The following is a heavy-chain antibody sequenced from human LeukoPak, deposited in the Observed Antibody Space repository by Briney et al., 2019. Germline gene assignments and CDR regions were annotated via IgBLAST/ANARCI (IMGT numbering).Heavy chain of an antibody. CDR2: IIPIFGTA. D-gene: IGHD1-26*01. V-gene: IGHV1-69*13. CDR3: ARVREWELPSPYYFDY. Sequence: SVKVSCKASGGTFSSYAISWVRQAPGQGLEWMGGIIPIFGTANYAQKFQGRVTITADESTSTAYMELSSLRSEDTAVYYCARVREWELPSPYYFDYWGQGTLVTVSS. J-gene: IGHJ4*02. CDR1: GGTFSSYA.